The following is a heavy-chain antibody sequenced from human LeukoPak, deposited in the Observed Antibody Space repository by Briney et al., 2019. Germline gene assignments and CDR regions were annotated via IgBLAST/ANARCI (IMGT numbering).Heavy chain of an antibody. CDR3: ATGCSGGSCPHDY. D-gene: IGHD2-15*01. V-gene: IGHV1-8*01. J-gene: IGHJ4*02. CDR2: MSPNSGDT. CDR1: GYTFTTHD. Sequence: ASVKVSCKASGYTFTTHDINWVRQATGQGLEWLGWMSPNSGDTGYAQKFQGRVTMTEDTSTDTAYMELSSLRSEDTAVYYCATGCSGGSCPHDYWGQGTLVTVSS.